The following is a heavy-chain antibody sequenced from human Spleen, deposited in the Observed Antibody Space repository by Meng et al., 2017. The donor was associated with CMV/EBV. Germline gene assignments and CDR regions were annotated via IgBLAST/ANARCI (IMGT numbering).Heavy chain of an antibody. Sequence: GVLKISCAASEFTFSTYTMHWVRQAPGKGLEWVSYISRSSSTIYYADSVKGRFTISRDNAKNSLYLQMNSLRAEDTGVYYCARDLRSRGVGHCSSSSCYVSDYWGQGTLVTVSS. J-gene: IGHJ4*02. CDR3: ARDLRSRGVGHCSSSSCYVSDY. D-gene: IGHD2-2*01. V-gene: IGHV3-48*04. CDR1: EFTFSTYT. CDR2: ISRSSSTI.